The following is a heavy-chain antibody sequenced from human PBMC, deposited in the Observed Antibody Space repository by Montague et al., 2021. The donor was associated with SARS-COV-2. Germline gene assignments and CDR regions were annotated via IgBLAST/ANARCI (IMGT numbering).Heavy chain of an antibody. Sequence: SETLSLTCAVYGGSFSGYYWSWIRQPPGKGLEWIGGINHSGSTNYNPSLKSRVTISVDTSKNQFSLKLSSVTAADTAVYYCARAGVAAGTTAETYYYYGMDVWGQGTMVTVSS. CDR2: INHSGST. J-gene: IGHJ6*02. CDR1: GGSFSGYY. D-gene: IGHD6-13*01. V-gene: IGHV4-34*01. CDR3: ARAGVAAGTTAETYYYYGMDV.